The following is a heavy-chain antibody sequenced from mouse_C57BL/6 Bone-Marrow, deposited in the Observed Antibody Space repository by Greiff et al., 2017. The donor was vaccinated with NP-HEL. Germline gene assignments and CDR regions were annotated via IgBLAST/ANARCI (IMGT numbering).Heavy chain of an antibody. Sequence: EVKLVESGGGLVKPGGSLKLSCAASGFTFSDYGMHWVRQAPEKGLEWVAYISSGSSTIYYADTVKGRFTISRDNAKNTLFLQMTSLRSEDTAMYYCATFITTVAYFDYWGQGTTLTVSS. J-gene: IGHJ2*01. D-gene: IGHD1-1*01. CDR1: GFTFSDYG. V-gene: IGHV5-17*01. CDR2: ISSGSSTI. CDR3: ATFITTVAYFDY.